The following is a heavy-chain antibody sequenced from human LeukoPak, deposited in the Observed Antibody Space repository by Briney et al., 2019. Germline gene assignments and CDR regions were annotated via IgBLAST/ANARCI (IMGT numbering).Heavy chain of an antibody. CDR1: GFTFSRYW. V-gene: IGHV3-74*01. J-gene: IGHJ4*02. D-gene: IGHD1-26*01. CDR3: ARVWWELRTPFDY. Sequence: GGSLRLSCAASGFTFSRYWMHWVRQAPGKWLVWVSRINSDGSSTSYADSVKGRFTNSRDNAKNTLYLQMNSLRAEDTAVYYCARVWWELRTPFDYWGQGNLVTVSS. CDR2: INSDGSST.